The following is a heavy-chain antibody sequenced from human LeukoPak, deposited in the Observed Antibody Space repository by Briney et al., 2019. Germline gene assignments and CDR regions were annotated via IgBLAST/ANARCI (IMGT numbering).Heavy chain of an antibody. D-gene: IGHD2-2*01. CDR3: ARAAVPAAHDY. CDR2: IYYSGST. J-gene: IGHJ4*02. V-gene: IGHV4-59*01. Sequence: SETLSLTCTVSGGSISSYYWSWIRQPPGKGLEWIGYIYYSGSTNYNPSLKSRVTISVDTSKSQFSLELSSVTAADTAVYYCARAAVPAAHDYWGQGTLVTVSS. CDR1: GGSISSYY.